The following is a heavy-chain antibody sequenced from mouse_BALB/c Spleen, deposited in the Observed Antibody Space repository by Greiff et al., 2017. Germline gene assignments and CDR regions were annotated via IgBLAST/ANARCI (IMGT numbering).Heavy chain of an antibody. CDR1: GFTFSSFG. Sequence: EVHLVESGGGLVQPGGSRKLSCAASGFTFSSFGMHWVRQAPEKGLEWVAYISSGSSTIYYADTVKGRFTISRDNPKNTLFLQMTSLRSEDTAMYYCARSDYYYGSSQFLYYYAMDYWGQGTSVTVSS. CDR3: ARSDYYYGSSQFLYYYAMDY. J-gene: IGHJ4*01. CDR2: ISSGSSTI. D-gene: IGHD1-1*01. V-gene: IGHV5-17*02.